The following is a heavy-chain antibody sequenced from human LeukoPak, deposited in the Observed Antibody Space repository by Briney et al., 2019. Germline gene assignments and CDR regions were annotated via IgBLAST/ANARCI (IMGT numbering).Heavy chain of an antibody. Sequence: PGGSLRLSCAASGFTFTTYWMSWVRQAPGKGLEWVANIKQDGTERYYVDSAKGRFTISRDNGKNSLYLQMNSLRAEDTAVYYCARDNGYCSGGTCYHYYMDVWGKGTTVTISS. CDR1: GFTFTTYW. CDR3: ARDNGYCSGGTCYHYYMDV. CDR2: IKQDGTER. V-gene: IGHV3-7*01. J-gene: IGHJ6*03. D-gene: IGHD2-15*01.